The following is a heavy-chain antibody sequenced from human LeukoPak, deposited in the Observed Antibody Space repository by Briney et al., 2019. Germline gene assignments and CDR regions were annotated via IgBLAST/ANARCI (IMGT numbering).Heavy chain of an antibody. J-gene: IGHJ4*02. D-gene: IGHD3-10*01. CDR3: SSYGSGSYYLADY. CDR1: GFTFSRYG. V-gene: IGHV3-30*02. Sequence: PGGSLRLSCAASGFTFSRYGMHWVRQAPGKGLEWVAFIRYDGSNKYYADSVKGRFTISRDNSKNTLYLQMNSLRAEDTAVYYCSSYGSGSYYLADYWGQGTLVTVSS. CDR2: IRYDGSNK.